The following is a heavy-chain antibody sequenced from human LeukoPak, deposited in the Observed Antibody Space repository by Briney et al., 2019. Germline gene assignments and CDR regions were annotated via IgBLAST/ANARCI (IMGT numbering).Heavy chain of an antibody. D-gene: IGHD3-3*01. CDR1: GYTFTGYY. J-gene: IGHJ6*03. Sequence: GASVKVSCKASGYTFTGYYMHWVRQAPGQGREWMGWMNPNSGNTGYAQKFQATVTITRNTSITPAYMELSSLRSEDTAVYYCARTYYDFWSGVAYYMDVWGKRTTVTVSS. CDR2: MNPNSGNT. V-gene: IGHV1-8*03. CDR3: ARTYYDFWSGVAYYMDV.